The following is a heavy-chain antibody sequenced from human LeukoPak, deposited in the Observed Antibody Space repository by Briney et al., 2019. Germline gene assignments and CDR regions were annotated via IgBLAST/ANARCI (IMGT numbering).Heavy chain of an antibody. CDR1: EFTFSSYA. CDR2: ISYDASNK. CDR3: ATDIVATIYH. D-gene: IGHD5-12*01. V-gene: IGHV3-30*04. Sequence: GGSLRLSCAASEFTFSSYAMHWVRQAPGKGLEWVALISYDASNKYYADSVKGRFTISRDNAKNSLYLQMNSLRAEDTAVYYCATDIVATIYHWGQGTLVTVSS. J-gene: IGHJ5*02.